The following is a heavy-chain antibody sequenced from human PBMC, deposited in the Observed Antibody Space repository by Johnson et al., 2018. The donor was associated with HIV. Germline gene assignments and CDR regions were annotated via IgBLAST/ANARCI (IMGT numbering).Heavy chain of an antibody. Sequence: QVQLVESGGGVVQPGGSLRLSCAASGLTFSNYGSHWVRQAPGKGLEWVAVISKDGANNYHADSVKGRFTISRDNAKNSLSLQMNSLRAEDTAVYYCARDDAFDIWGQGTMVTVSS. J-gene: IGHJ3*02. CDR1: GLTFSNYG. V-gene: IGHV3-30*19. CDR3: ARDDAFDI. CDR2: ISKDGANN.